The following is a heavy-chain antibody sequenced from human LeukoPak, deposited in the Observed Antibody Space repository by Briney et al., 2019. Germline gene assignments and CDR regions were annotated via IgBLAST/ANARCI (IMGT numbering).Heavy chain of an antibody. Sequence: GRSLRLSCAASGFTFSSYGMHWVRQAPGKGLEWVAVISYDGSNKYYADSVKGRFTISRDNSKNTLYLQMNSLRAEDTAVYYCAKDPGQWELLPYYYYMDVWGKGTTVTVSS. J-gene: IGHJ6*03. V-gene: IGHV3-30*18. CDR3: AKDPGQWELLPYYYYMDV. CDR2: ISYDGSNK. D-gene: IGHD1-26*01. CDR1: GFTFSSYG.